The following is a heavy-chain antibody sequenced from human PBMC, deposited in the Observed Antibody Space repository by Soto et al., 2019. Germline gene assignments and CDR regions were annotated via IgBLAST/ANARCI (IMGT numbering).Heavy chain of an antibody. V-gene: IGHV4-59*01. CDR2: IYYSGST. CDR3: ARDGRRRIAARSPYGMDV. Sequence: PSETLSLTCTVSGGSISSYYWSWIRQPPGKGLEWIGYIYYSGSTNHNPSLKSRVTISVDTSKNQFSLKLSSVTAADTAVYYCARDGRRRIAARSPYGMDVWGQGTTVTVSS. D-gene: IGHD6-6*01. J-gene: IGHJ6*02. CDR1: GGSISSYY.